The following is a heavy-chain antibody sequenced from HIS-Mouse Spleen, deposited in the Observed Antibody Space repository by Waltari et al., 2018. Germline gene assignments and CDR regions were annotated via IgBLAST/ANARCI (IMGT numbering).Heavy chain of an antibody. V-gene: IGHV4-38-2*02. J-gene: IGHJ5*02. CDR3: ARVKT. CDR2: IYHSGRT. Sequence: QVQLQESGPGLVKPSETLSLTCTVSGYSISSGYYWGWIRQPPGKGLEWIGSIYHSGRTYYNPSLTSRVTISVDTSKNQFSLKLSSVTAADTAVYYCARVKTWGQGTLVTVSS. CDR1: GYSISSGYY.